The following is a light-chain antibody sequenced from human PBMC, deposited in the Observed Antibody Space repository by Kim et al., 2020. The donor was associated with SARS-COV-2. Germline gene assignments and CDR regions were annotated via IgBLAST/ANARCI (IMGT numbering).Light chain of an antibody. CDR1: SLRNYY. Sequence: SSELTQDPAVSVALGQTVRITCQGDSLRNYYASWYQQKPGQAPVLVIYGKNNRPSGIPDRFSGSSSGNTASLTITGAQAEDEADYYCNSRDISDNHYVFG. CDR3: NSRDISDNHYV. V-gene: IGLV3-19*01. CDR2: GKN. J-gene: IGLJ1*01.